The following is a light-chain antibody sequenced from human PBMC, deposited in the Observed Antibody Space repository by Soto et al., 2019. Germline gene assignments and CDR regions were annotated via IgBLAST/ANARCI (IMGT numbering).Light chain of an antibody. Sequence: EIVLTQSPGTLSLSPGERATLSCRASQSVSSSYLAWYQQKPGQAPRLLIYGASSWATGIPDRFSGSGSGTDFTLTISRLEPEDFAVYYCQQYGSLWTFGQGTKVEIK. CDR2: GAS. CDR3: QQYGSLWT. V-gene: IGKV3-20*01. CDR1: QSVSSSY. J-gene: IGKJ1*01.